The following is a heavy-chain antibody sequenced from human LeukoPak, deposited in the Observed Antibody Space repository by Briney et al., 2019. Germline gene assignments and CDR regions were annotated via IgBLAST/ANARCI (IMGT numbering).Heavy chain of an antibody. CDR2: ISYDGSNK. J-gene: IGHJ4*02. CDR3: ARGSTPAYSSSWYAFGY. D-gene: IGHD6-13*01. CDR1: GFTFGSYA. V-gene: IGHV3-30*04. Sequence: PGGSLRLSCAASGFTFGSYAMHWVRQAPGKGLEWVAVISYDGSNKYYADSVKGRFTISRDNSKNTLYLQMNSLRAEDTAVYYCARGSTPAYSSSWYAFGYWGQGTLVTVSS.